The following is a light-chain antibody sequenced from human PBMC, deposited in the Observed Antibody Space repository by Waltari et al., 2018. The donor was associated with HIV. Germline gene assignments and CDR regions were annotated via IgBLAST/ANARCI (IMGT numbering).Light chain of an antibody. J-gene: IGLJ2*01. CDR3: QVWDSSSGL. CDR1: NIGSKS. Sequence: SYVLTQAPSVSVAPGQTARVTCGGNNIGSKSVNWYQQRPGQAPVLVVYADTDRPSGIPERFSGSNSGNTATLTISRVEAGDEADYYCQVWDSSSGLFGGGTKLTVL. CDR2: ADT. V-gene: IGLV3-21*02.